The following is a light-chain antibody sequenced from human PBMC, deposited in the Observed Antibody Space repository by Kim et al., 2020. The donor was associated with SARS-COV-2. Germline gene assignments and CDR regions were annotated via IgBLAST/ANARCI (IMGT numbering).Light chain of an antibody. CDR3: QQYDTYPCT. J-gene: IGKJ2*02. Sequence: GDRVTITCRASQSISNWLAWYQQKPGNAPNLLIYDASNLESGVPSKFSGRGSGTEFTLTISSLQPDDFATYYCQQYDTYPCTFGQGTKLEI. CDR1: QSISNW. CDR2: DAS. V-gene: IGKV1-5*01.